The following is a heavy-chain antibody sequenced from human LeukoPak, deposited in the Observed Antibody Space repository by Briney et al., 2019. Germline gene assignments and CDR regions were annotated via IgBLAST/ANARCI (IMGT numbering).Heavy chain of an antibody. CDR2: ISYDGSNK. Sequence: GRSLRLSCAASGFTFSSYAMHWVRQAPGKGLEWVAVISYDGSNKYYADSVKGRFTISRDNSKNTLYLQMISLRAEDTAVYYCASHSSGWYYWGQGTLVTVSS. V-gene: IGHV3-30*04. D-gene: IGHD6-19*01. CDR1: GFTFSSYA. CDR3: ASHSSGWYY. J-gene: IGHJ4*02.